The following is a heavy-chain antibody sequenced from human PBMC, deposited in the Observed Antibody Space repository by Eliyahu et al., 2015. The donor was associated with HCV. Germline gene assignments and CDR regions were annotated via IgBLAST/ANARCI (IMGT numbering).Heavy chain of an antibody. CDR3: ARDLGGSGSSCPDY. CDR1: GFTFXDYY. Sequence: QVQLVESGGGLVNPGGSLRLSCAASGFTFXDYYMNWIRQAPGKGLEWVSYISRGGRTTYYTDSVKGRFTISRDNAKNSLFLQMNSLRAEDTAVYYCARDLGGSGSSCPDYWGQGTLVTVSS. CDR2: ISRGGRTT. D-gene: IGHD3-10*01. V-gene: IGHV3-11*01. J-gene: IGHJ4*02.